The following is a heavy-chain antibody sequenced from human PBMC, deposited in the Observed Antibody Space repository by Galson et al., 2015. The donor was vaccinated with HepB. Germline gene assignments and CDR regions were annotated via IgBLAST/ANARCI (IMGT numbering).Heavy chain of an antibody. D-gene: IGHD4-17*01. CDR1: GFTFSSFA. CDR2: ISYDGSNK. J-gene: IGHJ4*02. Sequence: CAGSGFTFSSFAMHWVRQAPGKGLEWVAVISYDGSNKYYTDAVKGRFTVSRDSSKNTVFLQTNSLRADDTAVYYCAKDRSPLYRDYADFFDSWGQGTLVTVSS. V-gene: IGHV3-30-3*01. CDR3: AKDRSPLYRDYADFFDS.